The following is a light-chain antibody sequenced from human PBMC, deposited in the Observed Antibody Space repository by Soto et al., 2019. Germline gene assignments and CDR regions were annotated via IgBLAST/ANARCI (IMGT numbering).Light chain of an antibody. CDR1: QSVSSN. CDR3: QQRSSWPPT. J-gene: IGKJ5*01. CDR2: GAS. Sequence: EIVMTQSPATLSVSLGERATLSCRASQSVSSNLAWYQQKPGQAPRLLIYGASTRATGIPARFSGSGSGTDFTLTISSLEPEDFAVYYCQQRSSWPPTFGQGTRLEIK. V-gene: IGKV3-15*01.